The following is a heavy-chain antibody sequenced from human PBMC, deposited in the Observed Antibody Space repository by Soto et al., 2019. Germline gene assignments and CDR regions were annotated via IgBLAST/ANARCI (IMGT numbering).Heavy chain of an antibody. CDR2: LYREDDQ. CDR3: AHRVLRTVFGLVTTTAIYFDF. J-gene: IGHJ4*02. D-gene: IGHD3-3*01. CDR1: GFSLPTSGVG. Sequence: QITLNESGPTQVKPRQTLTLTCTFSGFSLPTSGVGVGWIRQSPGKAPERLALLYREDDQRYSPSLKSRLTITTDSSKNQVVLTMADLDPADTATYYCAHRVLRTVFGLVTTTAIYFDFWGQGTPVSVSS. V-gene: IGHV2-5*02.